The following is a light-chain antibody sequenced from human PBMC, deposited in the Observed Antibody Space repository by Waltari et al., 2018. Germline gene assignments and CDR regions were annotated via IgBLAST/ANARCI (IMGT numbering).Light chain of an antibody. CDR2: DDS. V-gene: IGLV3-21*04. CDR1: NIGSKS. CDR3: HVWDSSSDHPWV. Sequence: SYVLTQPPSVSVAPGKTARITCGGNNIGSKSVHWYQQKPGQAPVLVIYDDSDRPSGIPGGFSGSNSGNTATLTISRVEAGDEADYYCHVWDSSSDHPWVFGGGTKLTVL. J-gene: IGLJ3*02.